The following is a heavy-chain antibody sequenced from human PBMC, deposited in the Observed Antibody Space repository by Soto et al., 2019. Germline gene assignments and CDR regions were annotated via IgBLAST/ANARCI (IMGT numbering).Heavy chain of an antibody. CDR1: GYIFNGYG. J-gene: IGHJ6*02. V-gene: IGHV1-18*04. Sequence: QIQLVQSGGEVKKPGASVNLSCKASGYIFNGYGISWVRQAPGQGLEWMGWISPYNGHTEYSQSLQGRLTVTADTSTTTVSMERRSLRSDDTAVYYCARGGSGYHTGRGFAGAMDVWGQGTTVTVSS. D-gene: IGHD3-3*01. CDR3: ARGGSGYHTGRGFAGAMDV. CDR2: ISPYNGHT.